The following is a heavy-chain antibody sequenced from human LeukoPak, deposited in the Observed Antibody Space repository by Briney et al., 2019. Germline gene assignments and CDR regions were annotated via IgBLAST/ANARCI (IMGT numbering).Heavy chain of an antibody. V-gene: IGHV1-69*13. CDR3: ARHKPKPNYYYYGMDV. J-gene: IGHJ6*02. Sequence: SVKVSCKASGGTFSSYAISWVRQAPGQGLEWMGGIIPIFGTANYAQKFQGRVTITADESTSTAYMELSGLRSEDTAVYYCARHKPKPNYYYYGMDVWGQGTTVTVSS. CDR1: GGTFSSYA. CDR2: IIPIFGTA.